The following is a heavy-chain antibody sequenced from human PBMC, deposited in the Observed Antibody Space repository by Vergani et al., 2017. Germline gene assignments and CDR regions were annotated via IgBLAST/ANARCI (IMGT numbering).Heavy chain of an antibody. CDR3: TSEGSGGYVDY. V-gene: IGHV3-73*02. Sequence: EVQLVESGGGLVQPGGSLKLSCAASGFTFSGSAMHWVRQASGKGLEWVGRIRSKANSYATAYAASVKGRFTISRDDSKNTAYLQMNSLKTEDTAVYYCTSEGSGGYVDYWGQGTLVTVSS. CDR2: IRSKANSYAT. CDR1: GFTFSGSA. J-gene: IGHJ4*02. D-gene: IGHD6-19*01.